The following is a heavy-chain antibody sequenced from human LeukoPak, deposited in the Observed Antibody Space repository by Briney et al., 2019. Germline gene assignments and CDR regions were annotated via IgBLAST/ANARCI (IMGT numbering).Heavy chain of an antibody. Sequence: GGSLRLCCAASGFTVSSNYMSWVRQAPGKGLEWVSVIYSGGSTYYADSVKGRFTISRDNSKNTLYLQMNSLRAEDTAVYYCARAGYQYYYDSSGYETDYWGQGTLVTVSS. CDR3: ARAGYQYYYDSSGYETDY. D-gene: IGHD3-22*01. CDR1: GFTVSSNY. J-gene: IGHJ4*02. V-gene: IGHV3-66*01. CDR2: IYSGGST.